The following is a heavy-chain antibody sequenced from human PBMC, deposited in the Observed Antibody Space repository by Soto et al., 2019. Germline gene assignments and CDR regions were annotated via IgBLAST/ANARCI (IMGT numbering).Heavy chain of an antibody. J-gene: IGHJ4*02. Sequence: QVQLQESGPKLVKPSQTLSLTCSVSGGSISTVGHYWTWIRQPPGKGLEWIGSIYHTGSTYYSKSLKGRLTMAVDTSKSQFSLGLSSVTAADTAVYYCAGGNGTLRSRNCDYWGQGSLGPVSS. CDR3: AGGNGTLRSRNCDY. CDR1: GGSISTVGHY. D-gene: IGHD1-26*01. V-gene: IGHV4-31*03. CDR2: IYHTGST.